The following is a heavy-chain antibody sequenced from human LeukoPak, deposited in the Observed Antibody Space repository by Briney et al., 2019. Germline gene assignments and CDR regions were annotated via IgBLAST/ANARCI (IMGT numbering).Heavy chain of an antibody. CDR3: ARGIAVAGHAFDN. CDR2: TYYRSDWYN. V-gene: IGHV6-1*01. Sequence: SQTLSLTCAISGDSVSSNSAAWNWIRQSPSRGPEWLGRTYYRSDWYNNYAVSVKSRITINPDTSKNQFSLQLNSVTPEDTAVYYCARGIAVAGHAFDNWGQGTMVTVSS. D-gene: IGHD6-13*01. J-gene: IGHJ3*02. CDR1: GDSVSSNSAA.